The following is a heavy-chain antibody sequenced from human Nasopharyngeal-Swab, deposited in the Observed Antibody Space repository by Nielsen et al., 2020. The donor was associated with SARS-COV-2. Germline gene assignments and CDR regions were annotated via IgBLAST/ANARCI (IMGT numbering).Heavy chain of an antibody. CDR3: AKDMVLVDIVVVPAAMPDY. CDR1: GFTFSSYA. J-gene: IGHJ4*02. V-gene: IGHV3-43D*04. Sequence: GESLKISCAASGFTFSSYAMHWVRQAPGKGLEWVSLISWDGGSTYYADSVKGRFTISRDNSKNSLYLQMNSLRAEDTALYYCAKDMVLVDIVVVPAAMPDYWGQGTLVTVPS. D-gene: IGHD2-2*01. CDR2: ISWDGGST.